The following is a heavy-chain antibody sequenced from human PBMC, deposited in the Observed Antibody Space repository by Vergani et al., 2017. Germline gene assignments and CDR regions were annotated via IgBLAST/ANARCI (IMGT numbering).Heavy chain of an antibody. J-gene: IGHJ3*02. CDR2: IYHSGST. V-gene: IGHV4-30-2*01. CDR1: GGSISSGGYS. D-gene: IGHD2-21*01. CDR3: AIGCTVVGSGAFDI. Sequence: QLQLQESGSGLVKPSQTLSLTCAVSGGSISSGGYSWSWIRQPPGKGLEWIGYIYHSGSTYYNPSLKSRVTISVARSKNQFSLKLSSVTAADTAVYYCAIGCTVVGSGAFDIWGQGIIVTVSS.